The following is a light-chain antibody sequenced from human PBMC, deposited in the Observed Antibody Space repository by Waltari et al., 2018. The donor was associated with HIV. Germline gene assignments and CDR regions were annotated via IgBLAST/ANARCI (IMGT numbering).Light chain of an antibody. Sequence: DIQMTQSSSSLSASVGDTVTITCRASLDISNSLSWFQQQPGKVPKLLVHGAFMLQRGVPSRFRGSGSGTDYTLTISGLQAEDFATYFCQQYFGFPLTFGGGTRVDI. CDR2: GAF. V-gene: IGKV1-NL1*01. CDR1: LDISNS. J-gene: IGKJ4*01. CDR3: QQYFGFPLT.